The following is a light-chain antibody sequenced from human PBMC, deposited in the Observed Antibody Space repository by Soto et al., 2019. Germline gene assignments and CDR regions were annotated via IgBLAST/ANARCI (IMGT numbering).Light chain of an antibody. CDR1: QRINTW. Sequence: IQMTQSPSTLSASVGDRVIITCRASQRINTWLAWYQQRPGKAPNLLISEASTLETGVPSRFSGSGSGTDFTLTISDLQPADFATYYCQQYEIYPLTFGGGTKVEMK. CDR2: EAS. J-gene: IGKJ4*01. CDR3: QQYEIYPLT. V-gene: IGKV1-5*03.